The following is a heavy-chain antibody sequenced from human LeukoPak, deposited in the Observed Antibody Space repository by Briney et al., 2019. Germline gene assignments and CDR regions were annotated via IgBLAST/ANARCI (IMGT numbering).Heavy chain of an antibody. CDR3: ARVGYDSSGQHAFDI. CDR1: GGSISSGDYY. CDR2: IYYSGST. J-gene: IGHJ3*02. D-gene: IGHD3-22*01. V-gene: IGHV4-30-4*08. Sequence: SQTLSLTCTVSGGSISSGDYYWRWLRQPPGKGLEWIGYIYYSGSTYYNPSLKSRVTISVDTSKNQFSLKLSSVTAADTAVYYCARVGYDSSGQHAFDIWGQGTMVTVSS.